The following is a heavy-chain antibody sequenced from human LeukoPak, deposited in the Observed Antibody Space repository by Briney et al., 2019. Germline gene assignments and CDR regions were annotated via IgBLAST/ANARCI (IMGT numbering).Heavy chain of an antibody. CDR1: GGSFSGYY. CDR2: IYYSGST. D-gene: IGHD5-18*01. Sequence: SETLSLTCAVYGGSFSGYYWSWIRQHPGKGLEWIGYIYYSGSTYYNPSLKSRVTISVDTSKNQFSLKLSSVTAADTAVYYCARIDTAMVFARLWGQGTLVTVSS. V-gene: IGHV4-31*11. CDR3: ARIDTAMVFARL. J-gene: IGHJ4*02.